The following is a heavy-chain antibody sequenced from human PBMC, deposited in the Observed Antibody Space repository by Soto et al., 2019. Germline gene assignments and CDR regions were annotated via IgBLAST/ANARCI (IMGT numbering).Heavy chain of an antibody. Sequence: EVQLVESGGGLVKPGGSLRLSCAASGFTFSSYSMNWVRQAPGKGLEWVSSISSSSSYIYYADSVKGRFTISRDNAKNSLYLQMNSLRAEDTAVYYCARDTIAEYQLRGGDWFDPWGQGTLVTVSS. CDR3: ARDTIAEYQLRGGDWFDP. CDR1: GFTFSSYS. V-gene: IGHV3-21*01. J-gene: IGHJ5*02. CDR2: ISSSSSYI. D-gene: IGHD2-2*01.